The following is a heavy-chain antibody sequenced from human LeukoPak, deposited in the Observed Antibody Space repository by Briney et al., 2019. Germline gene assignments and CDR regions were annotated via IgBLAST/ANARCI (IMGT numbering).Heavy chain of an antibody. J-gene: IGHJ4*02. CDR1: GGSFRGYY. D-gene: IGHD1-7*01. CDR3: ARQNYGATTSKY. CDR2: INHRGST. Sequence: PSETLSLICAVYGGSFRGYYWSWIRQPPGKGLEWIGEINHRGSTNYNPSLKSRVTVSVDTSKNQFSLKLSSVTAADTAVYYCARQNYGATTSKYWGQGTLVTVSS. V-gene: IGHV4-34*01.